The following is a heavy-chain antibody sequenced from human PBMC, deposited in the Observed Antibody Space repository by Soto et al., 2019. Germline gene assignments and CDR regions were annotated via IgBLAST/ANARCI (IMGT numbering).Heavy chain of an antibody. J-gene: IGHJ4*02. Sequence: GGSLRVSCAAAGLTFCPYGMNWFRQAPGKGLEWVSYISGSSTSIYYADSVKGRFTISRDNAKNSLYLQMNSLREEDTAVYYCTTSNWHLDHWGQGALVTVSS. V-gene: IGHV3-21*06. CDR1: GLTFCPYG. CDR3: TTSNWHLDH. CDR2: ISGSSTSI.